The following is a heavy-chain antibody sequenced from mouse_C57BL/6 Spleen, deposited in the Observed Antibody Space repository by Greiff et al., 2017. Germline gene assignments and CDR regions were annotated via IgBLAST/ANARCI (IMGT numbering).Heavy chain of an antibody. CDR1: GYAFSSSW. D-gene: IGHD2-5*01. J-gene: IGHJ3*01. Sequence: VQLQQSGPELVKPGASVKISCKASGYAFSSSWMNWVKQRPGKGLEWIGRIYPGDGDTNYNGKFKGKATLTADKSSSTAYMQLSSLTSEDSAVYFCARSTYYSNYSPFAYWGQGTLVTVSA. V-gene: IGHV1-82*01. CDR3: ARSTYYSNYSPFAY. CDR2: IYPGDGDT.